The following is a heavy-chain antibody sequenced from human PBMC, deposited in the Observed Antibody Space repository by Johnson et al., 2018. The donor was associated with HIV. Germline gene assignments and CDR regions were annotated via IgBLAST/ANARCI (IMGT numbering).Heavy chain of an antibody. CDR3: ARDATPWGGDYVGYAFDL. J-gene: IGHJ3*01. V-gene: IGHV3-30*03. CDR2: ISYDGSEK. CDR1: RFTFDDHG. Sequence: VQLVESGGGFVQPGGSLRLSCAASRFTFDDHGMRWVRQGPGKGLEWVAVISYDGSEKYYTDSVKGRFTISRDNTKKSLYLQMNSLTADDTAIYYCARDATPWGGDYVGYAFDLWGQGTNVIVSS. D-gene: IGHD4-17*01.